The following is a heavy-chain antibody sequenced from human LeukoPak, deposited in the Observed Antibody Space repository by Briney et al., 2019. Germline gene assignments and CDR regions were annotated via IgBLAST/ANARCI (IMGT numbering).Heavy chain of an antibody. CDR1: GFTFSSCA. D-gene: IGHD6-13*01. CDR2: ISANAHST. CDR3: AKTPGISVTGVDY. J-gene: IGHJ4*02. Sequence: GGSLRLSCEASGFTFSSCAMTWVGQAPGKGLEWVSGISANAHSTYYADSVKGRFTISRDNSKNTLYLQMDSLRAEDTAVYYCAKTPGISVTGVDYWGQGTLVTVSS. V-gene: IGHV3-23*01.